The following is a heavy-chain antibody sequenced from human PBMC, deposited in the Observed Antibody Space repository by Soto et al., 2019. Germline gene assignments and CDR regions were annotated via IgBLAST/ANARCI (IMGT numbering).Heavy chain of an antibody. J-gene: IGHJ6*02. V-gene: IGHV4-61*01. Sequence: QVQLQESGPGLVKPSETLSLTCTVSGGSVSSGSYYWSWIRQPPGKGLEWIGYIYYSGSTNYNPSLKSRVTISVDTSKNQFSLKLSSVTAADTAVYYCARENPGDYYYGMDVWGQGTTVTVSS. CDR1: GGSVSSGSYY. CDR2: IYYSGST. CDR3: ARENPGDYYYGMDV.